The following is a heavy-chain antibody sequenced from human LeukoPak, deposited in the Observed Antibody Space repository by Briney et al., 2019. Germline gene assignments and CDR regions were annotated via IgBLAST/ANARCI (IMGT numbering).Heavy chain of an antibody. J-gene: IGHJ5*02. CDR3: ARCGPGGPYNWFDP. Sequence: PSETLSLTCTVSGGSISSYYWSWIRQPPGKGLVWIGYIYYSGSTNYNPSLKSRVTISVDTSKNQFSLKLSSVTAADTAVYYCARCGPGGPYNWFDPWGQGTLVTVSS. CDR2: IYYSGST. D-gene: IGHD1-14*01. CDR1: GGSISSYY. V-gene: IGHV4-59*08.